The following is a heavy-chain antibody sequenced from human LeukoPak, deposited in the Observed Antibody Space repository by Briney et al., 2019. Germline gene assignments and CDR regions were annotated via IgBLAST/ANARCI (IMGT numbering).Heavy chain of an antibody. D-gene: IGHD4-17*01. J-gene: IGHJ6*04. V-gene: IGHV3-21*01. CDR2: ISSSSSYI. Sequence: PGGSLRLSCAASGFTFSSYSMNWVRQAPGKGLEWVSSISSSSSYIYYADSVKGRFTNSRDNAKNSLYLQMNSLRAEDTAVYYCASDTVTTSGGMDVWGKGTTVTVSS. CDR1: GFTFSSYS. CDR3: ASDTVTTSGGMDV.